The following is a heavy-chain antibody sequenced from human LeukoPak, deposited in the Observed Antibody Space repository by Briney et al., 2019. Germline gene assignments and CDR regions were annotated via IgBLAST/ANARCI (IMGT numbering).Heavy chain of an antibody. CDR3: AKDIGLDDSSGFDY. CDR2: ISWNSGSI. V-gene: IGHV3-9*01. CDR1: GFTFDDYA. Sequence: SGGSLRLSCAASGFTFDDYAMHWVRQAPGKGLEWVSGISWNSGSIGYADSVKGRFTISRDNAKNSLYLQMNSLRAEDTALYYRAKDIGLDDSSGFDYWGQGTLVTVSS. J-gene: IGHJ4*02. D-gene: IGHD3-22*01.